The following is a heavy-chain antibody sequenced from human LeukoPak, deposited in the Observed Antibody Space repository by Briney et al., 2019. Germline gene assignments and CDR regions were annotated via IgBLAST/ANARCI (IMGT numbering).Heavy chain of an antibody. Sequence: SQTLSLTCAISGDCFSSNSAAWNWIRQSPSRGLEWLGRTYYRSKWYNDYAVSVKSRITINPDTSKNQFSLQLNSVTPEDTAVYYCARDMAPDYYDSSGYQVGFDYWGQGTLVTVSS. V-gene: IGHV6-1*01. CDR2: TYYRSKWYN. J-gene: IGHJ4*02. CDR3: ARDMAPDYYDSSGYQVGFDY. D-gene: IGHD3-22*01. CDR1: GDCFSSNSAA.